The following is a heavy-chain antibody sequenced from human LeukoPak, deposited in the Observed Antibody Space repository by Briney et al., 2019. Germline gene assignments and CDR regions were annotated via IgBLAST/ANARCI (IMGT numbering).Heavy chain of an antibody. D-gene: IGHD5-12*01. Sequence: SETLSLTCTVSGGSISSYYWSWIRQPPGKGLEWIGYIYYSGSTNYNPSLKSRVTISVDTSKNQFSLKLSSVSAADTAVYYCARHSILRGYSGYDPPVLDYWGQGTLVTVSS. V-gene: IGHV4-59*08. CDR3: ARHSILRGYSGYDPPVLDY. CDR1: GGSISSYY. J-gene: IGHJ4*02. CDR2: IYYSGST.